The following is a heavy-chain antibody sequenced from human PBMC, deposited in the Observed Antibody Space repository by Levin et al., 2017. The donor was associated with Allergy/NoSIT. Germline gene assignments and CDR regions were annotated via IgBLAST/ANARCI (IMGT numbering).Heavy chain of an antibody. Sequence: GSLRLSCAVYGGPFSGYFWTWIRQSPNKGLEWVGEVNQFGATNYNPSLESRLTILIDTSKNQFSLMVRSLTAADTAVYYCARQETGDFYFDSWGLGTLVTVSS. V-gene: IGHV4-34*01. CDR3: ARQETGDFYFDS. CDR1: GGPFSGYF. J-gene: IGHJ4*02. CDR2: VNQFGAT. D-gene: IGHD1-14*01.